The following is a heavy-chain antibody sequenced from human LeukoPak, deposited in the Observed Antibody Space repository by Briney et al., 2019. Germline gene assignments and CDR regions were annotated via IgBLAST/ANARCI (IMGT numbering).Heavy chain of an antibody. CDR1: GFTLSSYA. CDR3: AKVEKCPSKNWFDP. V-gene: IGHV3-23*01. CDR2: ISGSGGST. J-gene: IGHJ5*02. D-gene: IGHD3-3*01. Sequence: QPGGSLRLSCAASGFTLSSYAMSWVRQAPGKGLEWVSAISGSGGSTYYADSVKGRFTISRDNSKNTLYLQMNSLRAEDTAVYYCAKVEKCPSKNWFDPWGQGTLVTVSS.